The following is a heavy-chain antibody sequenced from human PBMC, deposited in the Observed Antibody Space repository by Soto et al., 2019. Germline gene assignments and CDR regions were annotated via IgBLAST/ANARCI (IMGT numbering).Heavy chain of an antibody. CDR2: IYYSGST. CDR1: GGSVSSGSYY. J-gene: IGHJ6*02. Sequence: KTSETLSLTCTVSGGSVSSGSYYWSWIRQPPGKGLEWIGYIYYSGSTNYNPSLKSRVTISVDTSKNQFSLKLSSVPAADTAVYYCARDRGMDVWGQGTTVTVSS. V-gene: IGHV4-61*01. CDR3: ARDRGMDV.